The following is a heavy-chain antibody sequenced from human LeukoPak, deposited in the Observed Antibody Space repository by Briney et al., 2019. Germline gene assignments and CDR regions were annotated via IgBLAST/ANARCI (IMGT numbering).Heavy chain of an antibody. CDR1: GLTFDGYA. Sequence: PGGSLRLSCAASGLTFDGYAMHWVRQAPGKGLEWVSGISWNSGSIGYADSVKGRFTISRDNAKNSLYLQMNSLRAEDTALYYCAKANYYDSSGWIGYWGQGTLVTVSS. D-gene: IGHD3-22*01. CDR3: AKANYYDSSGWIGY. J-gene: IGHJ4*02. CDR2: ISWNSGSI. V-gene: IGHV3-9*01.